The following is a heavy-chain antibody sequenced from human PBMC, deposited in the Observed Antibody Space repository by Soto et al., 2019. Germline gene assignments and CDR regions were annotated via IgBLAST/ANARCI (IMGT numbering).Heavy chain of an antibody. Sequence: SVQVSCKASGGTFSSYTISWVRQAPGQGLEWMGRIIPILGIANYAQKFQGRVTITADKSTGTAYMELSSLRSEDTAVYYCAKNPWYSYWPIASEIWGQGTMSTVSS. CDR3: AKNPWYSYWPIASEI. J-gene: IGHJ3*02. CDR2: IIPILGIA. V-gene: IGHV1-69*02. CDR1: GGTFSSYT. D-gene: IGHD2-21*02.